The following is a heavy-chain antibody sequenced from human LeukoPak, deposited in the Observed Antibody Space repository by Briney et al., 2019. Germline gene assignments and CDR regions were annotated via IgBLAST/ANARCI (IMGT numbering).Heavy chain of an antibody. CDR2: INHSGST. V-gene: IGHV4-34*01. Sequence: PSETLSLTCAVYGGSFSGYYWSWIRQPPGKGLEWIGEINHSGSTNYNPSPKSRVTISVDTSKNQFSLKLSSVTAADTAVYYCARRQVFRGPYYYYYYGMDVWGQGTTVTVSS. D-gene: IGHD3-10*01. CDR3: ARRQVFRGPYYYYYYGMDV. J-gene: IGHJ6*02. CDR1: GGSFSGYY.